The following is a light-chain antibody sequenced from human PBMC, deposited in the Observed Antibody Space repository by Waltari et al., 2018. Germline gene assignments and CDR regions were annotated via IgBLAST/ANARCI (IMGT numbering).Light chain of an antibody. CDR1: QSIASY. CDR2: AAS. V-gene: IGKV1-39*01. CDR3: QQSYSTPLT. Sequence: DIQMTQSPSSLSASVGDRVTITCRASQSIASYLNWYQQKPRKAPKLLICAASSLQSGVPSRFSGSGSGTDFTLTISSLQPEDFATYYCQQSYSTPLTFGGGTKVEIK. J-gene: IGKJ4*01.